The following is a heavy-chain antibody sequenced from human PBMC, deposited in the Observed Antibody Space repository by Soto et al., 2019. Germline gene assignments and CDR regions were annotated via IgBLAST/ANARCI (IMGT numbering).Heavy chain of an antibody. CDR3: AKDYGDYRYYYYYYMDV. J-gene: IGHJ6*03. D-gene: IGHD4-17*01. V-gene: IGHV3-23*01. CDR2: ISGSGGST. CDR1: GFTFSSYA. Sequence: SLRLSCGASGFTFSSYAMSWVRQAPGKGLEWVSAISGSGGSTYYADSVKGRFTISRDNSKNTLYLQMNSLRAEDTAVYYCAKDYGDYRYYYYYYMDVWGKGTTVTVSS.